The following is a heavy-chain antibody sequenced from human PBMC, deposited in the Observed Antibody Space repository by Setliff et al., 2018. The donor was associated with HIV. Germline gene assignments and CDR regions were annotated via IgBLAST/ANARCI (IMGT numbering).Heavy chain of an antibody. V-gene: IGHV3-30*04. CDR3: ARGRGGMVADY. CDR2: ISYGGSNK. D-gene: IGHD1-26*01. J-gene: IGHJ4*02. CDR1: GFTFSSYA. Sequence: PGGSLRLSCAASGFTFSSYAMHWVRQAPGKGLEWVAVISYGGSNKYYADSVKGRFTISRDNSKNTLYLQMNSLRAEDTAVYYCARGRGGMVADYWGQGTLVTVSS.